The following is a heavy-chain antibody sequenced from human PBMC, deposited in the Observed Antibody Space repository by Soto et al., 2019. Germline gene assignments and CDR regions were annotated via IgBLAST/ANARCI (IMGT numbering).Heavy chain of an antibody. CDR2: INPTDGSV. J-gene: IGHJ5*02. V-gene: IGHV1-46*02. CDR1: GYTFKRFY. CDR3: ARDFGRHGAVDTTGWSDP. D-gene: IGHD4-17*01. Sequence: QVQLVQSGAAVKKPGASVKVSCTASGYTFKRFYMHWVRQAPGQGLEWIGMINPTDGSVSFAQKFQDRVTLTTDRPTSTVYMELSSLTREDTAVYFCARDFGRHGAVDTTGWSDPWRQGPLVTVSS.